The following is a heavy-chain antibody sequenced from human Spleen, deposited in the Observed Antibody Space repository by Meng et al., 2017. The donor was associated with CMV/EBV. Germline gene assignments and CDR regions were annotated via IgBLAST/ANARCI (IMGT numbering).Heavy chain of an antibody. V-gene: IGHV4-30-4*08. Sequence: VRLRGPDPGSGKPPQPLSLTCTVSGGSISSGDYYWSWIRQPPGKGLEWIGYIYYSGSTYYNPSLKSRVTISVDTSKNQFSLKLSSVTAADTAVYYCARIFGEVDYWGQGTLVTVSS. J-gene: IGHJ4*02. CDR2: IYYSGST. CDR1: GGSISSGDYY. CDR3: ARIFGEVDY. D-gene: IGHD3-9*01.